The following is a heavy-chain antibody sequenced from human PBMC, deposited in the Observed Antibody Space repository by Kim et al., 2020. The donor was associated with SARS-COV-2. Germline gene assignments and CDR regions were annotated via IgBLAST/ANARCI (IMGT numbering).Heavy chain of an antibody. CDR3: ARSPQSWVVVTHFDY. J-gene: IGHJ4*02. V-gene: IGHV4-31*03. CDR1: GGSISSGGYY. CDR2: NNYSGSS. Sequence: SETLSLTCTVSGGSISSGGYYWIWHRQHPGLDLVWFVYNNYSGSSYSHPSLKSRVTISVDTTKNQFSLRLSSVTAADTALYYSARSPQSWVVVTHFDYWGQGTLVTVSS. D-gene: IGHD3-22*01.